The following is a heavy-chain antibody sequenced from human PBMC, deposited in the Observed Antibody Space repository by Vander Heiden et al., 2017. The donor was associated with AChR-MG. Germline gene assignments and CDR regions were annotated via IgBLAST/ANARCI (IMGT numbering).Heavy chain of an antibody. CDR2: INPSSGGT. D-gene: IGHD3-10*01. CDR1: GYTFTGYY. V-gene: IGHV1-2*02. CDR3: ARVDKPAYYGPRGMDV. Sequence: QLQLLQSGAAVKKPGASLKVPCKASGYTFTGYYMHWVRQAPGQGLEWMGWINPSSGGTNYAQKFQGRVTMTRDTSINTVYMELSRLTSDDTAVYYCARVDKPAYYGPRGMDVWGQGTTVTVSS. J-gene: IGHJ6*02.